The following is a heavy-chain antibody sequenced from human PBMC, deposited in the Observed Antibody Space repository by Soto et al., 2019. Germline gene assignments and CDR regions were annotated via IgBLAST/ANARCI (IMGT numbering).Heavy chain of an antibody. CDR3: AMAKTTLYNWFDP. CDR2: IYYTGST. CDR1: GGSINSYY. V-gene: IGHV4-59*08. Sequence: SETLSLTCTVSGGSINSYYWSWIRQPPGKGLEWIGQIYYTGSTNYNPSLKGRVTISVDRSKNQFSLRLSSVTAADTAVYYWAMAKTTLYNWFDPWGQGTLVTVSS. D-gene: IGHD1-7*01. J-gene: IGHJ5*02.